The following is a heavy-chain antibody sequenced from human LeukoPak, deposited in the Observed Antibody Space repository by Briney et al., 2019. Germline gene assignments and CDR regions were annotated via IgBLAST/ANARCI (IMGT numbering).Heavy chain of an antibody. CDR2: ISGSGGST. CDR3: ATSRIVGAQLDY. Sequence: GGSLRLSCAASGFTFSSYGMSWVRQAPGKGLEWVSAISGSGGSTYYADSVKGRFTISRDNSKNTLYLQMNSLRAEDTAVYYCATSRIVGAQLDYWGQGTLVTVSS. D-gene: IGHD1-26*01. CDR1: GFTFSSYG. J-gene: IGHJ4*02. V-gene: IGHV3-23*01.